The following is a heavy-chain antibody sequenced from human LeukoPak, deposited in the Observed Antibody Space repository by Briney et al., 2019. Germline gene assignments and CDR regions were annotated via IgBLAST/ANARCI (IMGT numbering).Heavy chain of an antibody. CDR2: IIGSSI. CDR3: AKCISIFGGYYHYYYMDV. Sequence: PGGSLGLSCAASGFMFSTYDMSWVRQAPGNGLERASTIIGSSIYYADSVKGRFTISRDNSKNTLYLQMNNLRAEDTALYYCAKCISIFGGYYHYYYMDVWGKGTTVTVSS. CDR1: GFMFSTYD. V-gene: IGHV3-23*01. J-gene: IGHJ6*03. D-gene: IGHD3-3*01.